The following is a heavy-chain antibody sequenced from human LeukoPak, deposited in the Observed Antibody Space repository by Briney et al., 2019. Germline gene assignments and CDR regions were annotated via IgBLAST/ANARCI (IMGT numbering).Heavy chain of an antibody. CDR3: ARTYYYDSSGYYPNFGY. V-gene: IGHV1-2*02. D-gene: IGHD3-22*01. Sequence: GASVKVSCKASGYTFTGYYMHWVRQAPGQGLEWMGWINPNSGGTNYAQKFQGRVTMTRDTSISTAYMELSRLRSDDTAVYYCARTYYYDSSGYYPNFGYWGQGTLVTVSS. CDR2: INPNSGGT. J-gene: IGHJ4*02. CDR1: GYTFTGYY.